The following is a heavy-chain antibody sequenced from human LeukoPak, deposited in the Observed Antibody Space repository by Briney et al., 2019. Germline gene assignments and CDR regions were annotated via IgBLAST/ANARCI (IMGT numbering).Heavy chain of an antibody. CDR1: GYTLTELS. J-gene: IGHJ4*02. CDR3: ATGYSYGWYYFDY. V-gene: IGHV1-24*01. CDR2: FDPEDGET. D-gene: IGHD5-18*01. Sequence: ASVKVSCKVSGYTLTELSMHWVRQAPGKGLEWVGGFDPEDGETIYAQKFQGRVTMTEDTSTDTAYMELSSLRSEDTAVYYCATGYSYGWYYFDYWGQGTLVTVSS.